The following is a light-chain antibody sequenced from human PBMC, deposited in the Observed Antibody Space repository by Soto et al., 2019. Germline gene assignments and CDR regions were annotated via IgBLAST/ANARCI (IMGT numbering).Light chain of an antibody. CDR2: AAS. V-gene: IGKV1-9*01. CDR1: QSVSSY. CDR3: QQLNGYPLT. Sequence: DIQLTQSPSFLSASVGDRVTITCRASQSVSSYLAWYQQKPGKAPKLLIYAASTLQSGVPSRFSGSGSGTEFTLTLGSLQPDGVATYDCQQLNGYPLTFDGGTKVEIK. J-gene: IGKJ4*01.